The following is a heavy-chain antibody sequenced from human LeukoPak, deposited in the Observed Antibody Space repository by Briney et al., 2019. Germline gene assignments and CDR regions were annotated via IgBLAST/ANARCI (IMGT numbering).Heavy chain of an antibody. CDR3: ARAAEYYYDSSGYYGY. J-gene: IGHJ4*02. V-gene: IGHV3-11*01. D-gene: IGHD3-22*01. Sequence: GGPLRLSCAASGFTFSDYYMSWIRQAPGKGLEWVSYISSSGSTIYYADSVKGRFTISRDNAKNSLYLQMNSLRAEDTAVYYCARAAEYYYDSSGYYGYWGQGTLVTVSS. CDR2: ISSSGSTI. CDR1: GFTFSDYY.